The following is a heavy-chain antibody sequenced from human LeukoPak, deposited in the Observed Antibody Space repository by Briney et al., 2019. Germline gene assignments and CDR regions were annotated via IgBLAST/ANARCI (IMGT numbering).Heavy chain of an antibody. D-gene: IGHD3-9*01. CDR3: ARGFEVGYFVHDY. CDR2: IYHSGST. V-gene: IGHV4-30-2*01. CDR1: GGSISSGGYS. Sequence: SQTLSLTCAVSGGSISSGGYSWSWIRQPPGKGLEWIGYIYHSGSTNYNPSLKSRVTISVDTSKNQFSLKLSSVTAADTAVYYCARGFEVGYFVHDYWGQGTLVTVSS. J-gene: IGHJ4*02.